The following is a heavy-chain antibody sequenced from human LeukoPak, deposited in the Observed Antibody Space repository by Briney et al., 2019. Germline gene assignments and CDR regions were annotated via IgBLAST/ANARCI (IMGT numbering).Heavy chain of an antibody. D-gene: IGHD3-22*01. Sequence: VKVSCKASGYTFTSYGINWVRQATGQGLEWMGWMNPNSGNTGYAQKFQGRVTMTRNTSISTAYMELSSLRSEDTAVYYCAREPTYYYDSSGYYNLIFDYWGQGTLVTVSS. V-gene: IGHV1-8*02. J-gene: IGHJ4*02. CDR1: GYTFTSYG. CDR2: MNPNSGNT. CDR3: AREPTYYYDSSGYYNLIFDY.